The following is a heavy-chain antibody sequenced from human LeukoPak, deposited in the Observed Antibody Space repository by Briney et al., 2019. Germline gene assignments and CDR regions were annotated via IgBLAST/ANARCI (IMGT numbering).Heavy chain of an antibody. Sequence: SGPTLVKPTQTLTLACTFSGFSLSTSGVGVGWIRQPPGKALEWLALIYWNDDKRYSPSLKSRLTISKDTSKNQVVLTMTNMDPVDTATYYCARSYSDYDYFNNWFDPWGQGTLVTVSS. D-gene: IGHD5-12*01. CDR2: IYWNDDK. CDR1: GFSLSTSGVG. J-gene: IGHJ5*02. V-gene: IGHV2-5*01. CDR3: ARSYSDYDYFNNWFDP.